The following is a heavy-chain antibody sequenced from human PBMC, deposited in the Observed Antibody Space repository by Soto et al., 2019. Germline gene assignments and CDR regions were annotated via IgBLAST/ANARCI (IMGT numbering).Heavy chain of an antibody. V-gene: IGHV6-1*01. CDR2: TYYRSRWYN. Sequence: SQTLSLTCAISGDSVSGNSAAWNWIRQSPSRGLEWLGRTYYRSRWYNDYAVSVKSRITVTPDTSKNQFSLHLNSVTPEDTAVYYCARGFPYYGSSDRYLDYWGQGARVTVSA. J-gene: IGHJ4*02. CDR3: ARGFPYYGSSDRYLDY. CDR1: GDSVSGNSAA. D-gene: IGHD3-16*01.